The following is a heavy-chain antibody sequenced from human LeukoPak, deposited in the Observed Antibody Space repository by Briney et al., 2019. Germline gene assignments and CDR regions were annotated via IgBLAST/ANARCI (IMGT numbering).Heavy chain of an antibody. CDR2: ISYDGSNK. D-gene: IGHD6-13*01. Sequence: PGGSLRLSCAASGFTFSSYAMHWVRQAPGKGLEWVAVISYDGSNKYYADSVKGRFTISRDNSKNTLYLQMNSLRAEDTAVYYRARGHGGQQLFDYWGQGTLVTVSS. V-gene: IGHV3-30*04. J-gene: IGHJ4*02. CDR1: GFTFSSYA. CDR3: ARGHGGQQLFDY.